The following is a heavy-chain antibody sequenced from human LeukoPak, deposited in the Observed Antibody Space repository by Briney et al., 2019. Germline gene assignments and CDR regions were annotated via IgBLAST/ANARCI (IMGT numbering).Heavy chain of an antibody. CDR1: GGSISSYY. V-gene: IGHV4-59*01. Sequence: PSETLSLTCTVSGGSISSYYWSWIRQPPGKGLEWIGYIYDSGRTNYNPSLKSRVLISVDVSKNHFSLLLSSVTAADTAVYYCARDALKFGAGRWLDPWGQGPLVTVSS. CDR3: ARDALKFGAGRWLDP. J-gene: IGHJ5*02. D-gene: IGHD3-16*01. CDR2: IYDSGRT.